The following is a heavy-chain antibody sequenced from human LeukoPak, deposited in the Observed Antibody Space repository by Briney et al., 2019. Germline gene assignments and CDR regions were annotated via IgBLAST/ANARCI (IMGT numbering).Heavy chain of an antibody. CDR1: GGSISSGSYY. V-gene: IGHV4-61*02. CDR3: SRPLLRECGYCYGF. J-gene: IGHJ4*02. Sequence: SQTLSLTCTVSGGSISSGSYYWSWVRQPAGKGLEWIGRIYTSGSTNYNPSLKSRVTISVDTSKNQFSLKLSSVTAADTAVYYCSRPLLRECGYCYGFWGQGTLVTVSS. D-gene: IGHD2-21*02. CDR2: IYTSGST.